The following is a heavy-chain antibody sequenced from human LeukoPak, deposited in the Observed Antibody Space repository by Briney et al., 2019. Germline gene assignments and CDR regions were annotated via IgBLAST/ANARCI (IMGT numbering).Heavy chain of an antibody. Sequence: GGSLRLSCAASGFTFSSYSMNWVRQAPGKGLEWVSTVSGRGGNTYYAGSTYYADSVRGRFTISRGNSKNTVYLQMNSLRAEDTAIYYCARGLFDYWGQGALVTVSS. J-gene: IGHJ4*02. CDR2: VSGRGGNTYYAGST. CDR3: ARGLFDY. CDR1: GFTFSSYS. V-gene: IGHV3-23*01.